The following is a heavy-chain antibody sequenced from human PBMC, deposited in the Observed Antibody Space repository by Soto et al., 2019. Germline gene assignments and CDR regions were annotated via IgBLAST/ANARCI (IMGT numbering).Heavy chain of an antibody. J-gene: IGHJ5*02. CDR3: ARDTYYYGSGSYSP. CDR1: GFTFSSYS. D-gene: IGHD3-10*01. Sequence: EVPLVESGGGLVKPGGSLRLSSAASGFTFSSYSMNWVRQAPGKGLEWVSSISSSSSYIYYADSVKGRFTISRDNAKNSLYLQINSLRAEDTAVYYCARDTYYYGSGSYSPWGQGTLVTVSS. V-gene: IGHV3-21*01. CDR2: ISSSSSYI.